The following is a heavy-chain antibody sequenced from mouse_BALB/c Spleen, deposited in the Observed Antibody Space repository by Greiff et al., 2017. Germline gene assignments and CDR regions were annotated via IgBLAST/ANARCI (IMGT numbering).Heavy chain of an antibody. J-gene: IGHJ2*01. Sequence: EVQRVESGAELVRSGASVKLSCTASGFNIKDYYMHWVKQRPEQGLEWIGWIDPENGDTEYAPKFQGKATMTADTSSNTAYLQLSSLTSEDTAVYYCNAWGGRGFDYWGQGTTLTVSS. CDR2: IDPENGDT. CDR1: GFNIKDYY. CDR3: NAWGGRGFDY. V-gene: IGHV14-4*02. D-gene: IGHD1-1*01.